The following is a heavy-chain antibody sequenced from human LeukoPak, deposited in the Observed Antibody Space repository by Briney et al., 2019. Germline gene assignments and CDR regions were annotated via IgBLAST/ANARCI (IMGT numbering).Heavy chain of an antibody. D-gene: IGHD5-12*01. CDR3: ARDHGGYETEYYFDS. Sequence: GASVKVSCKASGYTFTSYGFSWVRQAPGQGLEWMGWISAYNGDTKYALNLQGRVTLTTDASTSTAYMELRSLRSDDTAVYYCARDHGGYETEYYFDSWGQGTLVTVSS. V-gene: IGHV1-18*01. CDR1: GYTFTSYG. J-gene: IGHJ4*02. CDR2: ISAYNGDT.